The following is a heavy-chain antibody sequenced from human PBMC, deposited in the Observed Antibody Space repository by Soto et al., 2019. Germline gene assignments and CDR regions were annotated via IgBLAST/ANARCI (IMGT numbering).Heavy chain of an antibody. CDR1: GGSLSSSNW. D-gene: IGHD3-22*01. Sequence: SETLSLTCAVSGGSLSSSNWWRWVRQPPGKGLEWIGEIYHSGSTNYNPSLKSRVTISVDKSKNQFSLKLSSVTAADTAVYYCARHRSLYYYDSSGYYWYAFDIWGQGTMVTVSS. CDR2: IYHSGST. CDR3: ARHRSLYYYDSSGYYWYAFDI. J-gene: IGHJ3*02. V-gene: IGHV4-4*02.